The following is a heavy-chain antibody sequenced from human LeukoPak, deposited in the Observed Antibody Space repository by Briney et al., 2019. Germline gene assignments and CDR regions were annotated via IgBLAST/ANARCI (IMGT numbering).Heavy chain of an antibody. CDR2: IYTSGST. Sequence: SETLSLTCTVSGGSISSYYWSWIRQPAGKGLEWIGRIYTSGSTNYNPSLKSRVTMSVDTSKNQFSLKLSSVTAADTAVYYCARDSRIAVAGNYYYYMDVWGKGTTVTISS. CDR1: GGSISSYY. CDR3: ARDSRIAVAGNYYYYMDV. V-gene: IGHV4-4*07. D-gene: IGHD6-19*01. J-gene: IGHJ6*03.